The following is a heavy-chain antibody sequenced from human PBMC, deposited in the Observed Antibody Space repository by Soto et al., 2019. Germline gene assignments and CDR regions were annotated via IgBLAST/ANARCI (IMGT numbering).Heavy chain of an antibody. CDR2: MNPNSGNT. CDR3: ARALTYYDFWSGSPSNWFDP. Sequence: ASVKVSCKASGYTFTSYDINWVRQATGQGLEWMGWMNPNSGNTGYAQKFQGRVTMTRNTSISTAYMELSSLRPEDTAVYYCARALTYYDFWSGSPSNWFDPWGQGTLVTVS. CDR1: GYTFTSYD. V-gene: IGHV1-8*01. J-gene: IGHJ5*02. D-gene: IGHD3-3*01.